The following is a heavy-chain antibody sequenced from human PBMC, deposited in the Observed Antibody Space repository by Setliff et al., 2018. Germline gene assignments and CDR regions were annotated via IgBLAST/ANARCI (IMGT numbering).Heavy chain of an antibody. J-gene: IGHJ4*02. CDR2: IYWDDER. CDR1: GFSITTSGVG. V-gene: IGHV2-5*02. Sequence: GSGPTLVNPSETLTLTCTFSGFSITTSGVGVGWIRQPPGEALEWLAFIYWDDERTYSPSLKNRVTITRDTSKNQVLLKMTNMDPVDTATYYCAHSHCIISTGCKRVYFDYWGQGTLVTVSS. D-gene: IGHD2-2*01. CDR3: AHSHCIISTGCKRVYFDY.